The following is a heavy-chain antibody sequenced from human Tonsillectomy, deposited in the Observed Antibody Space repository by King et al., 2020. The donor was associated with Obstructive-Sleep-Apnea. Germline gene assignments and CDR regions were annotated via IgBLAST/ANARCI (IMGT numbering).Heavy chain of an antibody. J-gene: IGHJ6*02. CDR1: GDSMSNTNW. D-gene: IGHD3-10*01. V-gene: IGHV4-4*02. CDR2: IYPTGST. Sequence: QLQESGPGLVKPSGTLSLTCDVSGDSMSNTNWWNWVRQPPGKGLEWIGEIYPTGSTNYEPSLKGRVSISVDKSKNQFSLKLYSVSAADTAVYYCARAPNKLRSGSYSGLDVWGQGTTVTVSS. CDR3: ARAPNKLRSGSYSGLDV.